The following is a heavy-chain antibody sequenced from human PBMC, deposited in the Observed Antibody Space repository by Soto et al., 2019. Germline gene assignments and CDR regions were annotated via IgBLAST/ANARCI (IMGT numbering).Heavy chain of an antibody. D-gene: IGHD5-12*01. CDR2: IYHSGST. CDR3: AAGGGLPRYY. CDR1: GGSISSGGYS. Sequence: QLQLQESGSGLVKPSQTLSLTCAVSGGSISSGGYSWSWIRQPPGKGLEWIGYIYHSGSTYYNPALKSRVTTSVARSKNQSSLKLSSVTAADTAVYYCAAGGGLPRYYWGQGTLVTVSS. J-gene: IGHJ4*02. V-gene: IGHV4-30-2*01.